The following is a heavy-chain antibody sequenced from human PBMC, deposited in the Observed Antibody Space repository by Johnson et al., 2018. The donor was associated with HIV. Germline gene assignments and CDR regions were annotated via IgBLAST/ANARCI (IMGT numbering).Heavy chain of an antibody. Sequence: QVQLVESGGGVVQPGRSLRLSCAASGFTFSSYAMHWVRPAPGKGLEWVAVISYDGSNKYYADSVKGRFTIYRDNSKNTLYLQMNSLRAEDTAVYYCAREGGGDDGKGAFDIWGQGTMVTVSS. CDR3: AREGGGDDGKGAFDI. V-gene: IGHV3-30-3*01. CDR2: ISYDGSNK. J-gene: IGHJ3*02. D-gene: IGHD5-12*01. CDR1: GFTFSSYA.